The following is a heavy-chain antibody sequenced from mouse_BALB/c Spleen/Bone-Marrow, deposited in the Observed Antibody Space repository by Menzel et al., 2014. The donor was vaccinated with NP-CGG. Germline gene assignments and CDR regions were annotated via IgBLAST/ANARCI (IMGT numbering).Heavy chain of an antibody. CDR2: IWAGGST. CDR1: GFSLTSYG. V-gene: IGHV2-9*02. CDR3: AREGTTKITTDFDY. Sequence: VKLQESGPGLVAPSQSLSITCTVSGFSLTSYGVRWVRQPPGKGLEWLGVIWAGGSTNYYSALMSRLSISKDNSKSQVFLKMNSLQTDDTAMYYCAREGTTKITTDFDYWGQGTTLTVSS. D-gene: IGHD2-4*01. J-gene: IGHJ2*01.